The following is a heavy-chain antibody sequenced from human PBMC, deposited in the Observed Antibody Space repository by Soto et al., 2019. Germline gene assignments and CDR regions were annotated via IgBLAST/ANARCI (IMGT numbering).Heavy chain of an antibody. CDR3: ARDLVVVAATQVYYYYGMDV. J-gene: IGHJ6*02. D-gene: IGHD2-15*01. CDR2: IYYSGST. CDR1: GGSISSGGYY. Sequence: SETLSLTCTVSGGSISSGGYYWGWIRQHPGKGLEWIGYIYYSGSTYYNPSLKSRVTISVDTSKNQFSLKLSSVTAADTAVYYCARDLVVVAATQVYYYYGMDVWGQGTTVTVSS. V-gene: IGHV4-31*03.